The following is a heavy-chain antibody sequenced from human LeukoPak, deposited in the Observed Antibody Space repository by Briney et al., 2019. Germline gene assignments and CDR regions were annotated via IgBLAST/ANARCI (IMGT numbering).Heavy chain of an antibody. D-gene: IGHD6-13*01. CDR3: ARGRRAAGDGNWFDP. V-gene: IGHV7-4-1*02. Sequence: GASVKVSCKASGYTFSRYAINWVRQAPGQGLEWMGWINTDTGNPTYAQGFTGRFVFSLDTSVSTAYLQINSLKAEDTAMYYCARGRRAAGDGNWFDPWGQGTLVTVSS. CDR2: INTDTGNP. J-gene: IGHJ5*02. CDR1: GYTFSRYA.